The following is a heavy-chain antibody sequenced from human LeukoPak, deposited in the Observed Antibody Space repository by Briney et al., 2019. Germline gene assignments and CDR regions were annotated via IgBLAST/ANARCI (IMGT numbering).Heavy chain of an antibody. CDR1: GFTFSSYA. CDR2: ISGSGGST. V-gene: IGHV3-23*01. D-gene: IGHD1-26*01. CDR3: ARDPQAKRWELHLFDY. Sequence: PGGSLRLSCAASGFTFSSYAMSWVRQAPGKGLEWVSAISGSGGSTYYADSVKGRFTISRDNSKNTLYLQMNSLRAEDTAVYYCARDPQAKRWELHLFDYWGQGTLVTVSS. J-gene: IGHJ4*02.